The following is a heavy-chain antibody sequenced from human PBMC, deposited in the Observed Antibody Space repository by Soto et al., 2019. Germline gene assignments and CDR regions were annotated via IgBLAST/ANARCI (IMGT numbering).Heavy chain of an antibody. J-gene: IGHJ4*02. Sequence: QEQLVESGGGVVQPGTSLRLSCGASGFSFSSYGMHWVRQAPGNGLEWVAFITYDGSDTYYVDSVKGRFTVSRHNSKNTLYLQMNSLKPEDTSIYYCAKDSVFEYSFGQHGFDSWGQGTLVTVSS. CDR1: GFSFSSYG. CDR2: ITYDGSDT. V-gene: IGHV3-30*18. D-gene: IGHD4-4*01. CDR3: AKDSVFEYSFGQHGFDS.